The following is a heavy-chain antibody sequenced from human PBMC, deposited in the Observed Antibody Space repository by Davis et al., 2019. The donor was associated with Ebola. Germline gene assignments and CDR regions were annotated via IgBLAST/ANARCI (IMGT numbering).Heavy chain of an antibody. J-gene: IGHJ4*02. CDR3: ARGEGAGFDY. V-gene: IGHV4-59*11. Sequence: PGGSLRLSCTVSGGSISSHYWSWIRQPPGKGLEWIGYIYYSGSTNSNPSLTSRVTISVDTSTNRFSLTLSSVTAADTAVYYCARGEGAGFDYWGQGTLVTVSS. CDR2: IYYSGST. D-gene: IGHD1-26*01. CDR1: GGSISSHY.